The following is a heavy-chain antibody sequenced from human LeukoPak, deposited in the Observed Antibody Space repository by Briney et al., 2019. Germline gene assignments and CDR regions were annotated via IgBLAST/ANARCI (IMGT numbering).Heavy chain of an antibody. Sequence: SVKVSCKASGGTLSSYAISWVRQAPGQGLEWMGRIIPILGIANYAQKFQGRVTITADKSTSTAYMELSSLRSEDTAVYYCARVGYYYYYGMDVWGQGTTVTVSS. CDR1: GGTLSSYA. CDR3: ARVGYYYYYGMDV. CDR2: IIPILGIA. J-gene: IGHJ6*02. V-gene: IGHV1-69*04.